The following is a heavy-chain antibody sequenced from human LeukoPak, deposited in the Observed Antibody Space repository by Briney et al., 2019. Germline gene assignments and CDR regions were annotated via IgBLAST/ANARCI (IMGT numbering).Heavy chain of an antibody. V-gene: IGHV1-18*01. Sequence: GASVKVSCKASGYTFTSYGISWVRQAPGQGLEWMGWISAYNGNTNYAQKLQGRVTMATDTSTSTAYMGLRSLRSDDTAVYYCARDLTDVGNCSGGSCYFFYYYYYYGMDVWGQGTTVTVSS. J-gene: IGHJ6*02. CDR1: GYTFTSYG. CDR2: ISAYNGNT. D-gene: IGHD2-15*01. CDR3: ARDLTDVGNCSGGSCYFFYYYYYYGMDV.